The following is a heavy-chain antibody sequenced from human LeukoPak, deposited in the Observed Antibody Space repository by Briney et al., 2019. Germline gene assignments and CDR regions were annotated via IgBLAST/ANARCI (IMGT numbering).Heavy chain of an antibody. J-gene: IGHJ4*02. CDR3: ARAAAPTYYFEY. CDR1: GYSNSSGYY. V-gene: IGHV4-38-2*02. D-gene: IGHD6-13*01. CDR2: VYPSGTT. Sequence: SETLSLTCPVSGYSNSSGYYWGWIRQPPGKGLEWIGSVYPSGTTYYNPSLKSRVTISVDTSKNEFSLKLSSVTAADTAVFYCARAAAPTYYFEYWGQGTVVTVSS.